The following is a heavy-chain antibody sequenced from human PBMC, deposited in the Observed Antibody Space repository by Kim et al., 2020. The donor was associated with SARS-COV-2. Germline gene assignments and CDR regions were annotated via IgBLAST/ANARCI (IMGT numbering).Heavy chain of an antibody. D-gene: IGHD2-21*01. CDR1: GGSFSGYY. V-gene: IGHV4-34*01. J-gene: IGHJ4*02. Sequence: SETLSLTCAVYGGSFSGYYWSWIRQPPGKELEWIGEIDHSGRTKYNPSLKSRVTISVDTSKNQFSLRLTSLTAADTAVYYCARAASDWAGLDYWGQGTLV. CDR2: IDHSGRT. CDR3: ARAASDWAGLDY.